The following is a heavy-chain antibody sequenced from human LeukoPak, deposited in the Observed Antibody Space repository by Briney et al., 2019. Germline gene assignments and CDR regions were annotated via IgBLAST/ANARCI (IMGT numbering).Heavy chain of an antibody. CDR2: INPSGGST. D-gene: IGHD4-17*01. CDR3: ARGNRGSTVTTNRLYYYYGMDV. CDR1: GGTFSSYA. Sequence: ASVKVSCKASGGTFSSYAISWVRQAPGQGLEWMGIINPSGGSTSYAQKFQGRVTMTRDTSTSTVYMELSSLRSEDTAVYYCARGNRGSTVTTNRLYYYYGMDVWGQGTTVTVSS. J-gene: IGHJ6*02. V-gene: IGHV1-46*01.